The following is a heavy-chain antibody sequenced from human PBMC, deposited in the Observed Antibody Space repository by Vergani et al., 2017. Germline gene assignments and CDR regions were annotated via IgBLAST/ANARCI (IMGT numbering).Heavy chain of an antibody. CDR3: ARDQGSGTNRHHYGLDV. CDR2: ISSSGNYV. CDR1: GFTFGSYS. D-gene: IGHD3-10*01. J-gene: IGHJ6*02. V-gene: IGHV3-21*06. Sequence: EEHLVESGGGLVKPGGSLRLSCVASGFTFGSYSVNWVRQATGRGLEWVSSISSSGNYVYYAASVKGRFSISRDNAKNLLSLQMNSLRADDTAVYYCARDQGSGTNRHHYGLDVWGQGTTVTVSS.